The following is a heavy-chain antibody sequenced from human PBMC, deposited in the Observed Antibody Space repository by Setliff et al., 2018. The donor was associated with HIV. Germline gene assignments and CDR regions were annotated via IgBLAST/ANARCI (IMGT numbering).Heavy chain of an antibody. J-gene: IGHJ6*03. Sequence: PSETLSLTCTVSGDSISSYYWSWIRQPPGKGLEWIGYIYTSGITDYNPSLKSRVTISGDTSKNHFSLKLSSVTAADTAVYYCARFYDISGYYSNYHYYMDVWGKGTAVTVSS. CDR2: IYTSGIT. V-gene: IGHV4-4*08. CDR1: GDSISSYY. D-gene: IGHD3-22*01. CDR3: ARFYDISGYYSNYHYYMDV.